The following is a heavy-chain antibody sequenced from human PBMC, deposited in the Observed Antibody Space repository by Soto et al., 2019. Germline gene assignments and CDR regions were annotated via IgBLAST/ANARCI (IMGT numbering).Heavy chain of an antibody. CDR3: ARDHGSGQEADYGMDV. Sequence: SQTLSLTCAISGDSFSSDSAAWNWIRQSPSRGLEWLGRTYYRSKWYNEYAPSVKSRITINPDRSKNQFSLKLSSVTAADTAVYYCARDHGSGQEADYGMDVWGQGTTVTVSS. CDR2: TYYRSKWYN. CDR1: GDSFSSDSAA. D-gene: IGHD3-10*01. V-gene: IGHV6-1*01. J-gene: IGHJ6*02.